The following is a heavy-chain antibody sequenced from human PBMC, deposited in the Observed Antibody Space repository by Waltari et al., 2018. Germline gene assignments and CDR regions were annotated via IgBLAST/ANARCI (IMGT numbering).Heavy chain of an antibody. CDR3: ARGEVELPVDY. CDR1: GFTFSSYA. D-gene: IGHD1-7*01. V-gene: IGHV3-30-3*01. J-gene: IGHJ4*02. Sequence: QVQLVESGGGVVQPGRSLRLSCAASGFTFSSYAMHWVRQAPGKGLEWVAVISYDGSNKYYADSVKGRFTISRDNSKNTLYLQMNSLRAEDTAVYYCARGEVELPVDYWGQGTLVTVSS. CDR2: ISYDGSNK.